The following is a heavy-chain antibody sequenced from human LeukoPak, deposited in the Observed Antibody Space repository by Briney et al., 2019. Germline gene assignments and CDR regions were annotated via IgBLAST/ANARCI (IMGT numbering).Heavy chain of an antibody. J-gene: IGHJ4*02. D-gene: IGHD3-10*01. CDR3: ARDDYYGSGSYYNGYYFDY. CDR2: IYHSGST. CDR1: GYSISSGYY. Sequence: PSETLSLTCTVSGYSISSGYYWGWIRQPPGKGLEWIGSIYHSGSTYYNPSLKSRVTISVDTSKNQFSLKLSSVTAADTAVYYCARDDYYGSGSYYNGYYFDYWGQGTLVTVSS. V-gene: IGHV4-38-2*02.